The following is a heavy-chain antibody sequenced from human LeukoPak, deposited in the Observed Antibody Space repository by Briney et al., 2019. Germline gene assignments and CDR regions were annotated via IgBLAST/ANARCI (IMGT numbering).Heavy chain of an antibody. CDR3: AREGNWNDVNRFDP. CDR1: GGSISSYY. J-gene: IGHJ5*02. Sequence: SETLSLTCTVSGGSISSYYWSWIRQPPGKGLEWIGYIYYSGSTNYNPSLKSRVTISVDTSKNQFSLKLSSVTAADTAVYYCAREGNWNDVNRFDPWGQGTLVTVSS. V-gene: IGHV4-59*01. D-gene: IGHD1-20*01. CDR2: IYYSGST.